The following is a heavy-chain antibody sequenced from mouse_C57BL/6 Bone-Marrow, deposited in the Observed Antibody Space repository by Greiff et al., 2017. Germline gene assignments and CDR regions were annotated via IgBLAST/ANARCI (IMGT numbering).Heavy chain of an antibody. CDR2: IHPNSGST. CDR1: GYTFTSYW. Sequence: QVQLQQPGAELVKPGASVKLSCKASGYTFTSYWMHWVKQRPGQGLEWIGMIHPNSGSTNYNEKFKSKATLTVDKSSSTAYMQLSSLTSEDSAVYYCARKGITTAYYAMDYWGQGTSVTVSS. CDR3: ARKGITTAYYAMDY. J-gene: IGHJ4*01. D-gene: IGHD1-1*01. V-gene: IGHV1-64*01.